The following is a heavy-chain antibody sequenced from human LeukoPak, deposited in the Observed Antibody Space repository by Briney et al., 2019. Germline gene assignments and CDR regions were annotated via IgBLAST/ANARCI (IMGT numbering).Heavy chain of an antibody. CDR2: IYPGDSDT. Sequence: ESLKISCKGSGYSFTSYWIGWVRQMPGKGLEWVGIIYPGDSDTRYSPSFQGQVTISADKSISTAYLQWSSLKASDTVIYYCARPTYGSGSPFDYWGQGTLVTVSS. V-gene: IGHV5-51*01. D-gene: IGHD3-10*01. J-gene: IGHJ4*02. CDR1: GYSFTSYW. CDR3: ARPTYGSGSPFDY.